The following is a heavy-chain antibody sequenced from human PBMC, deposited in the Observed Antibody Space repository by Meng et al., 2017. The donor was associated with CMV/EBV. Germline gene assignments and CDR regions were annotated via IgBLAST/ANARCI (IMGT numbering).Heavy chain of an antibody. CDR1: GFTFSSYG. V-gene: IGHV3-33*06. CDR3: AKGSRVPEGIYYYGMDV. J-gene: IGHJ6*02. CDR2: IWYDGSNK. Sequence: SLKISCASSGFTFSSYGMHWVRQAPGKGLEWVAVIWYDGSNKYYADSVKGRFTISRDNSKNTLYLQMTSLRAEDTAVYYWAKGSRVPEGIYYYGMDVWGQGTTVTVSS. D-gene: IGHD2-2*01.